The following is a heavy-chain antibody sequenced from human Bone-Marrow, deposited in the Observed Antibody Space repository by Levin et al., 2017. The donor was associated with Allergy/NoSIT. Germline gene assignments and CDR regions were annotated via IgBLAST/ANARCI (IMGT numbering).Heavy chain of an antibody. Sequence: LGESLKISCAASGFTVSNNYMRWVRQAPGKGLEWVSLIYSGGSTYYADSVKGRFTISRDKSKNTLYLQMNSLRVEDTAVYYCARGEISGVTGDYWGQGTLVTVSS. CDR2: IYSGGST. D-gene: IGHD7-27*01. CDR1: GFTVSNNY. J-gene: IGHJ4*02. CDR3: ARGEISGVTGDY. V-gene: IGHV3-53*01.